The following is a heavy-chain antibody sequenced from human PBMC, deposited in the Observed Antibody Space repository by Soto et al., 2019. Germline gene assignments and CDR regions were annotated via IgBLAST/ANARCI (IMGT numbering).Heavy chain of an antibody. CDR1: VFTFSSYG. J-gene: IGHJ6*02. Sequence: GGSLRLSCAASVFTFSSYGMHWVRQAPGKGLEWVAVISYDGSNKYYADSVKGRFTISRDNSKNTLYLQMNSLRAEDTAVYYCAKDRFVYYYYGMDVWGQGTTVTVS. CDR3: AKDRFVYYYYGMDV. CDR2: ISYDGSNK. D-gene: IGHD3-16*01. V-gene: IGHV3-30*18.